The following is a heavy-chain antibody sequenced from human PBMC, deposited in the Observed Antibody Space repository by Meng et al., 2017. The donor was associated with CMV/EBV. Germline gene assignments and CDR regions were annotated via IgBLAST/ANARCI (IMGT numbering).Heavy chain of an antibody. D-gene: IGHD2-2*02. V-gene: IGHV3-30*02. CDR2: IRYDGDNR. CDR3: AKDGSLGRKIVVPAVTPVCPDS. CDR1: GFTFSSYG. Sequence: GESLKISCVASGFTFSSYGMHWVRQAPGKGLEWVAFIRYDGDNRYYADSVKGRVTISRDNSKNTLYLQMNSLRAEDTAVYYCAKDGSLGRKIVVPAVTPVCPDSWGQGTLVTVSS. J-gene: IGHJ4*02.